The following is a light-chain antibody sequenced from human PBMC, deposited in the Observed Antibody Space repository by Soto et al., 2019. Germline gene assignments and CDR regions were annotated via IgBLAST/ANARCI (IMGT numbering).Light chain of an antibody. J-gene: IGLJ1*01. Sequence: QSALTQPASVSGSPGQSITISCTGTSSDVGGYNYVSWYQQHPGKAPKLIIYEVSNRPAGVSNRFSGSKSDHTASLTISGLQSEDEADYFCTSYTSSSTLDVFGTGTKVTVL. CDR2: EVS. CDR3: TSYTSSSTLDV. CDR1: SSDVGGYNY. V-gene: IGLV2-14*01.